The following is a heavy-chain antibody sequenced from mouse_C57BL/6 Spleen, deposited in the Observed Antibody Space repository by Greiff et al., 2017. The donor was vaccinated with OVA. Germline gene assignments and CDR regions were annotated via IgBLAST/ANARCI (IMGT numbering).Heavy chain of an antibody. J-gene: IGHJ2*01. V-gene: IGHV1-4*01. CDR1: GYTFTSYT. D-gene: IGHD2-3*01. Sequence: QVHVKQSGAELARPGASVKMSCKASGYTFTSYTMHWVKQRPGQGLEWIGYINPSSGYTKYNQKFKDKATLTADKSSSTAYMQLSSLTSEDSAVYYCARNLYDGYYYFDYWGQGTTLTVSS. CDR3: ARNLYDGYYYFDY. CDR2: INPSSGYT.